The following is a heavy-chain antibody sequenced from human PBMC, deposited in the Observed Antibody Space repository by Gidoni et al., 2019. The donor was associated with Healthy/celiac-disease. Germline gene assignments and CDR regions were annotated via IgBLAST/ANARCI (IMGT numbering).Heavy chain of an antibody. CDR3: TTDHPPDYDYVYGSYRYRYSFDY. CDR2: NESKTEGGTT. V-gene: IGHV3-15*04. CDR1: GCTFSNAR. J-gene: IGHJ4*02. Sequence: ELQLVESGGGLVEPGGFLRHSCAPAGCTFSNARMSWLRQAPGKGLEWVGRNESKTEGGTTDYAAPVKGRFTISRDDSKNTLYLQMNSLKTEDTVVYYCTTDHPPDYDYVYGSYRYRYSFDYWGQGTLVTVSS. D-gene: IGHD3-16*02.